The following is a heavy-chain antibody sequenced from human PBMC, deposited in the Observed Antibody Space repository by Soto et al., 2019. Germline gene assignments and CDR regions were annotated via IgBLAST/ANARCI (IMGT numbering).Heavy chain of an antibody. D-gene: IGHD2-2*01. J-gene: IGHJ3*02. CDR2: IYYSGST. V-gene: IGHV4-59*01. CDR3: ARTSAYCSSTSCYAAPLDI. CDR1: GCSISSYY. Sequence: SETLSLTCTVSGCSISSYYWSWIRQPPGKGLEWIGYIYYSGSTNYNPFLKSRVTISVDTSKNQFSLKLSSVTAADTAVYYCARTSAYCSSTSCYAAPLDIWGQGTMVTVSS.